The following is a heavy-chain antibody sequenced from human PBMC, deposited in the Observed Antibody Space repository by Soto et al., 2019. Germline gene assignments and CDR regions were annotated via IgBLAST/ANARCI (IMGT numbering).Heavy chain of an antibody. V-gene: IGHV1-3*01. J-gene: IGHJ4*02. CDR2: ISAGNGNT. D-gene: IGHD4-17*01. CDR1: GYTFTSYA. CDR3: ARAALSWTTVTTPADY. Sequence: ASVKVSCKASGYTFTSYAMHWVLQAPGQRLEWMGWISAGNGNTKYSQKFQGRVTITRDTSASTAYMGLSSLRSEDTAVYYCARAALSWTTVTTPADYWGQGTLVTVSS.